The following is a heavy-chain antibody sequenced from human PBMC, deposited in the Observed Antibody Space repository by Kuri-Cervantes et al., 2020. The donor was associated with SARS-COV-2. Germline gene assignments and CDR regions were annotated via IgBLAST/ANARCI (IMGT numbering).Heavy chain of an antibody. CDR2: ISSSSSYI. J-gene: IGHJ3*02. D-gene: IGHD7-27*01. Sequence: GGSLRLYFAASGFTSSSYSMNWVRQAPGTGLEWVSSISSSSSYIYYADSVKGRFTISRDNAKNSLYLQMNSLRAEDTAVYYCARDRWGRPSHISRGHYDAFDIWGQGTMVTVSS. CDR1: GFTSSSYS. V-gene: IGHV3-21*01. CDR3: ARDRWGRPSHISRGHYDAFDI.